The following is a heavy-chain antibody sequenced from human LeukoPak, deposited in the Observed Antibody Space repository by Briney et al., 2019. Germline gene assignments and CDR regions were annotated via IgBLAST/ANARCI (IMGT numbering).Heavy chain of an antibody. V-gene: IGHV3-21*01. CDR1: GFSFSSYS. Sequence: GGSLRLSCAASGFSFSSYSMNWVRQAPGKGLEWVSSITSGTTYIYYADSVRGRFTLSRDNAKNSLYLQMNSLRAEDTAVYYCARWPYSSSYYFDYWGQGTLVTVSS. CDR2: ITSGTTYI. J-gene: IGHJ4*02. CDR3: ARWPYSSSYYFDY. D-gene: IGHD6-6*01.